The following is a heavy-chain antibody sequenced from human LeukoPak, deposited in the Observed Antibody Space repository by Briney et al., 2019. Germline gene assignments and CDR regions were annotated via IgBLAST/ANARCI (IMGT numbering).Heavy chain of an antibody. J-gene: IGHJ4*02. V-gene: IGHV1-18*01. D-gene: IGHD2-21*01. CDR1: GCTFTSYG. CDR2: ISAYNGNT. Sequence: ASVKVSCKASGCTFTSYGISWVRQAPGQGLEWMGWISAYNGNTNYAQKLQGRVTMTTDTSTSTAYMELRSLRSDDTAVYYCAREFPYYCGGDCYSTVGFDYWGQGTLVTVSS. CDR3: AREFPYYCGGDCYSTVGFDY.